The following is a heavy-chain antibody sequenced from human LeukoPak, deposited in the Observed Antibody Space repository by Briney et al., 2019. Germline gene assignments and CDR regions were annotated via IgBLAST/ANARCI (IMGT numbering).Heavy chain of an antibody. V-gene: IGHV3-11*05. D-gene: IGHD1-26*01. Sequence: GGSLSLSCAASGFTFSDYYVSWIRQAPGKGLEWVSYIGSSSSYTNYADSVKGRFTISRDNAKNSLYLQMNSLRAEDTAVYYCARAVIVGATRGHFDYWGQGTLVTVSS. CDR1: GFTFSDYY. CDR3: ARAVIVGATRGHFDY. CDR2: IGSSSSYT. J-gene: IGHJ4*02.